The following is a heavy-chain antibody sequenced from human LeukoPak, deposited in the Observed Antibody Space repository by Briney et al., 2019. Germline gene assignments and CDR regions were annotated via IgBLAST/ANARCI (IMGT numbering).Heavy chain of an antibody. J-gene: IGHJ4*02. CDR1: GGTFSSYA. V-gene: IGHV1-69*04. CDR2: IIPILGIA. Sequence: GASVKVSCKASGGTFSSYAISWVRQAPGQGLEWMGRIIPILGIANYAQKFQGRVTITADKSTSTAYVELSSLRSEDTAVYYCARDSILTGYFDYWGQGTLVTVSS. CDR3: ARDSILTGYFDY. D-gene: IGHD3-9*01.